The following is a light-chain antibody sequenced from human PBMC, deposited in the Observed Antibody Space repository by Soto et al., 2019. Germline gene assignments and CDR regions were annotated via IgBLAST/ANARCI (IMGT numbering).Light chain of an antibody. CDR1: SSDVGGYNY. CDR2: DVN. V-gene: IGLV2-14*01. Sequence: QSLLTQPASVSGAPGQSITISCTGTSSDVGGYNYVSWYQQHPGKAPKLMIYDVNNRPSGVSNRFSGSKSGSTASLTISELQAEDEADYYCSSYTNSIYVFGTGTKSPS. J-gene: IGLJ1*01. CDR3: SSYTNSIYV.